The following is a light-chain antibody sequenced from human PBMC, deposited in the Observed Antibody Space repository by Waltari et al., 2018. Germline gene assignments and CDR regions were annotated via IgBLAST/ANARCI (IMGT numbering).Light chain of an antibody. CDR1: QAINTF. Sequence: DIQMNQSPSSLSPSVGDRVIITCRASQAINTFLAWFQQKPGKAPRSLIYAASTLQSGVSSNFSGSGSGTNFTLTISSLQPEDCATYYCQQYNSFPPTFGGGTRVEI. CDR2: AAS. J-gene: IGKJ4*01. V-gene: IGKV1-16*02. CDR3: QQYNSFPPT.